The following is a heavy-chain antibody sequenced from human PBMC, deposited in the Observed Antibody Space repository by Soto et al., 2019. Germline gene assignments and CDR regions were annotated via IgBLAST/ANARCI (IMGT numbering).Heavy chain of an antibody. CDR3: AGGTGLYYYYGMDV. J-gene: IGHJ6*02. Sequence: SVKVSCKASGGTFSSYAISWVRQAPGQGLEWMGGIIPIFGTANYAQKFQGRVTITADKSTSTAYMELSSLRSEDTAVYYCAGGTGLYYYYGMDVWGQGTTVTV. CDR2: IIPIFGTA. CDR1: GGTFSSYA. D-gene: IGHD1-1*01. V-gene: IGHV1-69*06.